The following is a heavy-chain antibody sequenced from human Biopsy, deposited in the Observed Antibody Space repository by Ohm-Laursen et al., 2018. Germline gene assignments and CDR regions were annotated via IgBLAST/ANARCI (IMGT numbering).Heavy chain of an antibody. Sequence: SVKVSCQVSGYTLTALSMHWVRQAPGRGLEWMGGFAPENGKTIYAQKFQGRITMTEDTSTDTAYMELSSLRSEDTAIYYCAKEGRNSGHVDYWGQGTLVTVS. D-gene: IGHD6-19*01. J-gene: IGHJ4*02. V-gene: IGHV1-24*01. CDR3: AKEGRNSGHVDY. CDR2: FAPENGKT. CDR1: GYTLTALS.